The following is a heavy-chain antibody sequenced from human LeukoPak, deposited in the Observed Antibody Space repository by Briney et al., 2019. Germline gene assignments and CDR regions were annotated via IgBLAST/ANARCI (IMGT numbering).Heavy chain of an antibody. CDR3: ARGGPWELSHRDYFDY. D-gene: IGHD1-26*01. Sequence: SETLSLTCTVSGYSIASGYLWGWIRQAPETGLEWIATIYHSGRTYYNLSLKSRVTISMDTSRNQFSLKVTSVTAAETALYFCARGGPWELSHRDYFDYWGQGTLVTVSS. J-gene: IGHJ4*02. CDR2: IYHSGRT. V-gene: IGHV4-38-2*02. CDR1: GYSIASGYL.